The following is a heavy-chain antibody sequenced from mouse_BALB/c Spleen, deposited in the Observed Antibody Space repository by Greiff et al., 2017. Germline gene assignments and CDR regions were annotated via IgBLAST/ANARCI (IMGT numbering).Heavy chain of an antibody. CDR2: IDPENGDT. D-gene: IGHD1-1*01. Sequence: EVQLQQSGAELVRSGASVKLSCTASGFNIKDYYMHWVKQRPEQGLEWIGWIDPENGDTEYAPKFQGKATMTADTSSNTAYLQLSSLTSEDTAVYYCNKGYYGSSCGRYFDVWGAGTTVTVSS. J-gene: IGHJ1*01. CDR1: GFNIKDYY. V-gene: IGHV14-4*02. CDR3: NKGYYGSSCGRYFDV.